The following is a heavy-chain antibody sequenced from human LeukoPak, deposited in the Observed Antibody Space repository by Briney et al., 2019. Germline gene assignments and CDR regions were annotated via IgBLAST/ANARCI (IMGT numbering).Heavy chain of an antibody. CDR2: IYPGDSDT. V-gene: IGHV5-51*01. Sequence: GESLKISCKGSGYSFTSYWIGWVRQMPGKGLEWMGIIYPGDSDTRYSPSFQGQVTISADKSISTAYLQWSSLKASDTAMYYRARPGGILYSSGWYYDYWGQGTLVTVSS. CDR3: ARPGGILYSSGWYYDY. D-gene: IGHD6-19*01. J-gene: IGHJ4*02. CDR1: GYSFTSYW.